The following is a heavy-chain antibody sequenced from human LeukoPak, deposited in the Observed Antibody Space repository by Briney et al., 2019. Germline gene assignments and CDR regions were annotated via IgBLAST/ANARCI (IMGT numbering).Heavy chain of an antibody. CDR3: ARFTMVRGVTSNYYYMDV. CDR1: GYTFTSYG. Sequence: ASVKVSCKASGYTFTSYGISWVRQAPGQGLEWMGWISAYNGNTNYAQKLQGRVTMTTDTSTSTAYMELRSLGSDDTAVYYCARFTMVRGVTSNYYYMDVWGKGTTVTVSS. J-gene: IGHJ6*03. D-gene: IGHD3-10*01. V-gene: IGHV1-18*01. CDR2: ISAYNGNT.